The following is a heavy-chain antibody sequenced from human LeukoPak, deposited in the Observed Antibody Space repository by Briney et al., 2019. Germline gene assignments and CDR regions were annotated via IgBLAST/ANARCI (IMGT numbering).Heavy chain of an antibody. D-gene: IGHD3-10*01. V-gene: IGHV4-59*08. CDR3: ARAFLPAGYYYGSGYAFDI. CDR1: GGSISSYY. CDR2: FYYSGST. Sequence: PSETLSLTCTVSGGSISSYYWSWIRQPPGKGLEWIGYFYYSGSTHYNPSLKSRVTISVDTSKNQFSLKLSSVTAADTAVYYCARAFLPAGYYYGSGYAFDIWGQGTMVTVSS. J-gene: IGHJ3*02.